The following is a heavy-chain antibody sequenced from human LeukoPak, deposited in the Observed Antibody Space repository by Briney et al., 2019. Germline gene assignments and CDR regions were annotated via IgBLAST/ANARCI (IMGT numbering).Heavy chain of an antibody. J-gene: IGHJ4*02. D-gene: IGHD3-10*01. CDR2: ISGSGDTT. V-gene: IGHV3-23*01. Sequence: GWSLRLSCAASGFTFSSYGMSWVRQAPGKGLEWVSSISGSGDTTYSADSVKGRFTISRDNSKNTLYLQLNSLRAEDTAVYYCAKDRGTTRYYFDYWGQGTLVTVSS. CDR1: GFTFSSYG. CDR3: AKDRGTTRYYFDY.